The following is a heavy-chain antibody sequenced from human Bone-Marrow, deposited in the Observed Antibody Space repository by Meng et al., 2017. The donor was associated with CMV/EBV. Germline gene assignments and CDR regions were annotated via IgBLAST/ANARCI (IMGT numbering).Heavy chain of an antibody. D-gene: IGHD3-10*01. CDR2: IYYSGST. CDR3: ALLDGFGEFTSDYYYYGMDV. V-gene: IGHV4-59*01. Sequence: SETLSLTCTVSGASISSYYWSWIRQPPGKGLEWIGYIYYSGSTNYNPSLKSRVAISVDTSKNQLSLKLNSVTTADTAVYYCALLDGFGEFTSDYYYYGMDVWGQGTTVTVSS. CDR1: GASISSYY. J-gene: IGHJ6*02.